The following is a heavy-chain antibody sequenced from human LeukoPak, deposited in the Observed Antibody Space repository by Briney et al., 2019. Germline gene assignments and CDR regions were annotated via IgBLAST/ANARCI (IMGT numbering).Heavy chain of an antibody. V-gene: IGHV4-34*01. CDR1: GGSFSGYY. J-gene: IGHJ4*02. CDR2: INHSGST. Sequence: SETLSLTCAVYGGSFSGYYWSWIRQPPGKGLEWIGEINHSGSTNYNPSLKSRVTISVDTSKNQFSLKLSSVTAADTAVYYCASPAGCSGGSCCSYWGQGTLVTVSS. CDR3: ASPAGCSGGSCCSY. D-gene: IGHD2-15*01.